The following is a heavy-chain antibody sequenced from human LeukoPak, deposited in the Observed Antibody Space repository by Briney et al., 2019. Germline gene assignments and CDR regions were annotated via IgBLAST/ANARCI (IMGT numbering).Heavy chain of an antibody. CDR3: AKDRLGDYLTGMDV. J-gene: IGHJ6*02. D-gene: IGHD4-17*01. CDR2: ISYDGSNK. CDR1: GFTFSTYG. Sequence: GGSLRLSCAASGFTFSTYGMHWVRQAPGKGLEWVAVISYDGSNKYYADSVKGRFTISRDNSKNTLYLQMNSLRAEDTALYYCAKDRLGDYLTGMDVWGQGTTVTVSS. V-gene: IGHV3-30*18.